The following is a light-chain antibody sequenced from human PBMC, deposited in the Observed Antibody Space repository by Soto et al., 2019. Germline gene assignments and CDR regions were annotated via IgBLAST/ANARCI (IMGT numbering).Light chain of an antibody. CDR3: QQYNNWPPIT. J-gene: IGKJ5*01. V-gene: IGKV1-12*01. CDR2: GAS. CDR1: QDVGKW. Sequence: DIQMTQSPPSVSASVVDRVTITCRASQDVGKWLAWYQQKPGKAPTLLIHGASSLQSGVPPRYSGSGYGTDFTLTISSLQPEDFALYYCQQYNNWPPITFGQGTRLEI.